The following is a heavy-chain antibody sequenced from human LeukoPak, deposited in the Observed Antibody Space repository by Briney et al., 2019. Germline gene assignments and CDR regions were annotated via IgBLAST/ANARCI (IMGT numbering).Heavy chain of an antibody. CDR1: GGSFSGYY. CDR3: ARGRQYLKPGSGSSWDY. D-gene: IGHD3-10*01. J-gene: IGHJ4*02. V-gene: IGHV4-34*01. CDR2: INHSGSI. Sequence: SETLSLTCAVYGGSFSGYYWSWIRQPPGKGLEWIGEINHSGSINYNPSLKSRVTISVDTSKNQFSLKLSSVTAADTAVYYCARGRQYLKPGSGSSWDYWGQGTLVTVSS.